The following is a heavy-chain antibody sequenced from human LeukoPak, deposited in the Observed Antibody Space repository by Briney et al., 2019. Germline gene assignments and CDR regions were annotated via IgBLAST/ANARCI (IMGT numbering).Heavy chain of an antibody. CDR2: IYYSGST. J-gene: IGHJ6*02. CDR3: ARVYSTGWHKGLMDV. Sequence: SETLSLTCTVSGGSISSYYWSWIRQPPGKGLEWIGYIYYSGSTNYNPSLKSRLTISVDTSKNHFSLKLSSVTAADTAVYYCARVYSTGWHKGLMDVWGQGTTVTVSS. CDR1: GGSISSYY. D-gene: IGHD6-19*01. V-gene: IGHV4-59*01.